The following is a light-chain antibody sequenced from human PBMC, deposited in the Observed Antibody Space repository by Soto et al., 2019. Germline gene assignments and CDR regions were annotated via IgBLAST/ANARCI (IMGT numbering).Light chain of an antibody. J-gene: IGKJ4*01. CDR3: QQSFTTPPA. Sequence: DIQMTQSPSSLPASVGDRVTLTCRASQSISNYLNWYQQKPGKAPKVLIYAASTLQSGVPSRFSGSGSGTDFTLTISSLQPEDFATYYCQQSFTTPPAFGGGTKVEI. CDR2: AAS. V-gene: IGKV1-39*01. CDR1: QSISNY.